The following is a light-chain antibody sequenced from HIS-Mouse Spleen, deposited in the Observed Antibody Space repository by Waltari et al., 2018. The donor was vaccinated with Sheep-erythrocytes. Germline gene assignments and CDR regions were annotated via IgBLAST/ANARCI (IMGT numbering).Light chain of an antibody. Sequence: TQSTWVSGSPGQSITISCTGTSSDVGSYNLVSWYQQHPGKAPKLMIYEGSKRPSGVSNRFSGSKSGNTASLTISGLQAEDEADYYRCSYAGSSTYVVFGGGTKLTVL. V-gene: IGLV2-23*01. CDR1: SSDVGSYNL. CDR2: EGS. CDR3: CSYAGSSTYVV. J-gene: IGLJ2*01.